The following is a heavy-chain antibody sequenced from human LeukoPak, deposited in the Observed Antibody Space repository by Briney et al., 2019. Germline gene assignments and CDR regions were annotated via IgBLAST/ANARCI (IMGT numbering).Heavy chain of an antibody. Sequence: SQTLSLTCAISGDSVSNNNAAWNWIRQSPSRGLEWLGRTYYRSKWQNDYAMSVKSRITINPDTSKNQFSLQVISVTPEDTAVYYCARDGGYCSGGRCYSLGFDYWGQGTLVTVSS. CDR1: GDSVSNNNAA. V-gene: IGHV6-1*01. CDR2: TYYRSKWQN. CDR3: ARDGGYCSGGRCYSLGFDY. J-gene: IGHJ4*02. D-gene: IGHD2-15*01.